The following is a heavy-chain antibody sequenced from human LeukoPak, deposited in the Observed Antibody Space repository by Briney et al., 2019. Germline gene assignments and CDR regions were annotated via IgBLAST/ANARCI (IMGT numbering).Heavy chain of an antibody. Sequence: SETLSLTCTVSGGSISSGDYYWSWIRQPPGKGLEWIGYIYYSGSTYYNPSLKSRVTISVDTSKNQFSLKLSSATAADTAVYYCARDIVVVPAAIAWFDPSGQGTLVTVSS. CDR3: ARDIVVVPAAIAWFDP. D-gene: IGHD2-2*01. CDR1: GGSISSGDYY. J-gene: IGHJ5*02. V-gene: IGHV4-30-4*08. CDR2: IYYSGST.